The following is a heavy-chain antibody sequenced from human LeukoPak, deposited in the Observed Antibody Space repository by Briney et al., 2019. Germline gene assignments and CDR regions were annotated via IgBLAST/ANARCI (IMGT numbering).Heavy chain of an antibody. CDR1: GFTFSSYW. Sequence: GGSLRLSCAASGFTFSSYWMSWVRRAPGKGLEWVANIKQDGSEKYYVDSVKGRFTISRDNAKNSLYLQMNSLRAEDTAVYYCARKYGAGTIYKPFDYWGQGTLVTVSS. CDR3: ARKYGAGTIYKPFDY. D-gene: IGHD6-13*01. V-gene: IGHV3-7*01. CDR2: IKQDGSEK. J-gene: IGHJ4*02.